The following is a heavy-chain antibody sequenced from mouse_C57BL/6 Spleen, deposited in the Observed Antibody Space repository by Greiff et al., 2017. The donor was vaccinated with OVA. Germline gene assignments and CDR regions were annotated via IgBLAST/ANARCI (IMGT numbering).Heavy chain of an antibody. CDR1: GYSITSGYY. V-gene: IGHV3-6*01. D-gene: IGHD2-4*01. CDR3: AMIYYDYDGAMDY. CDR2: ISYDGSN. J-gene: IGHJ4*01. Sequence: ESGPGLVKPSQSLSLTCSVTGYSITSGYYWNWIRQFPGNKLEWMGYISYDGSNNYNPSLKNRISITRDTSKNQFFLKLNSVTTEDTATYYCAMIYYDYDGAMDYWGQGTSVTVSS.